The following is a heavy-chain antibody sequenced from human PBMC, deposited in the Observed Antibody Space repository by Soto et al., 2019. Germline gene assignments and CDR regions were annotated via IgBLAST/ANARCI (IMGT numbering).Heavy chain of an antibody. CDR1: GFTFNTYA. D-gene: IGHD3-22*01. CDR2: ISSDGRNK. J-gene: IGHJ5*02. CDR3: VREGYRSDYYIKWLDT. Sequence: PGGSLRLSCTGFGFTFNTYALHWVRQAPGKGLEWVAVISSDGRNKNYAASVKGRFTISRENSKNTMSLEMDSLQPGDTAIYYCVREGYRSDYYIKWLDTWGPGTQVTVSS. V-gene: IGHV3-30*04.